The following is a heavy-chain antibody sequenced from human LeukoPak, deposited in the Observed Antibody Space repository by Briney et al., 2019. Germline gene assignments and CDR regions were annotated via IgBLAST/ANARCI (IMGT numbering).Heavy chain of an antibody. D-gene: IGHD6-19*01. Sequence: ASVKVSCKASGYTFTSYGISWVRQAPGQGLEWMGWISAYNGNTNYAQKLQGRVTMTTDTSTSTAYMELRSLRSEDTAVYYCARDGGSGWHYYYGMDVWGQGTTVTVSS. CDR1: GYTFTSYG. J-gene: IGHJ6*02. V-gene: IGHV1-18*01. CDR3: ARDGGSGWHYYYGMDV. CDR2: ISAYNGNT.